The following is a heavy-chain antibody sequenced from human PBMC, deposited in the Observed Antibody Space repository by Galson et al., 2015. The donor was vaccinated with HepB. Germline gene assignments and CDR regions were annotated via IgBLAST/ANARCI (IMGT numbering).Heavy chain of an antibody. CDR2: ISSSSSYT. CDR1: GFTFSDYY. D-gene: IGHD6-13*01. J-gene: IGHJ4*02. V-gene: IGHV3-11*03. CDR3: ARPLIAAAGTGWLDY. Sequence: SLRLSCAASGFTFSDYYMSWIRQAPGKGLEWVSYISSSSSYTNYADSVKGRFTISRDNAKNSLYLQMNSLRAEDTAVYYCARPLIAAAGTGWLDYWGQGTLVTVSS.